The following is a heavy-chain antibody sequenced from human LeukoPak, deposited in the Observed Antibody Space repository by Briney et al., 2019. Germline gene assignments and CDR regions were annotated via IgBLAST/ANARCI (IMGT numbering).Heavy chain of an antibody. CDR2: ISSGGGST. V-gene: IGHV3-23*01. D-gene: IGHD3-16*01. CDR3: AGRNNDDVWGGYYRSPTEGFDM. J-gene: IGHJ3*02. Sequence: GGSLRLSCAASGITFNRYDMSWVRLGPGKGLEWVAAISSGGGSTYYTDSVKGRFTISRDNSENILYLQINSLKAEDTSIYYCAGRNNDDVWGGYYRSPTEGFDMWGQGTMVTVSS. CDR1: GITFNRYD.